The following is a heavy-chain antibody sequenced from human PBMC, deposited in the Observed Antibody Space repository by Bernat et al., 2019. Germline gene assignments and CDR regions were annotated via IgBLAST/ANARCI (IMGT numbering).Heavy chain of an antibody. CDR1: GFTFSSYE. D-gene: IGHD3-10*01. Sequence: EVQLVESGGGLVQPGGSLRLSCAASGFTFSSYEMNWVRQAPGKGLEWVSYISSSGSTIYYADSVKGQFTISRDNAKNSLYLQMNSLRAEDTAVYYCASRDYYGSGSYYNTMDIWGQGTMVTVSS. V-gene: IGHV3-48*03. CDR3: ASRDYYGSGSYYNTMDI. CDR2: ISSSGSTI. J-gene: IGHJ3*02.